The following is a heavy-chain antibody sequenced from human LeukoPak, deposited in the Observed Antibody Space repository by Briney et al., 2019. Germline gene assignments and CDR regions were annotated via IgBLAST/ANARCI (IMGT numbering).Heavy chain of an antibody. CDR1: GGTFSSYA. CDR2: IIPIFGTA. Sequence: ASVKVSCKASGGTFSSYAISWVRQAPGQGLEWMGGIIPIFGTANYAQKFQGRVTITADESTSTAYMELSSLRSEDTAVYYCARARTPQSCSSTSCYNDWFDPWGQGTLVTVSS. V-gene: IGHV1-69*01. D-gene: IGHD2-2*01. J-gene: IGHJ5*02. CDR3: ARARTPQSCSSTSCYNDWFDP.